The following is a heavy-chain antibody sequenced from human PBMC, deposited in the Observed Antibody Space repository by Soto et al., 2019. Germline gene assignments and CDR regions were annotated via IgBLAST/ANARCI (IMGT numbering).Heavy chain of an antibody. CDR3: ARKVVVAAIDL. V-gene: IGHV4-61*01. CDR1: GGSVSSGSYY. J-gene: IGHJ2*01. Sequence: QVQLQESGPGLVKPSETLSLTCTVSGGSVSSGSYYWSWIRQPPGKGLEWIGYIYYSGSTNYNPSLNSRVTISVDTSKNQFSLKLSSVTAADTAVYYCARKVVVAAIDLWGRGTLVTVSS. D-gene: IGHD2-15*01. CDR2: IYYSGST.